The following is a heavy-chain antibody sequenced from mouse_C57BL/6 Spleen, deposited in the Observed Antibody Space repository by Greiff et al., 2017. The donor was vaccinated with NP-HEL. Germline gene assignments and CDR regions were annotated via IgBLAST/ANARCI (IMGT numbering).Heavy chain of an antibody. Sequence: EVKLVESGGGLVQPGGSMKLSCVASGFTFSNYWMNWVRQSPEKGLEWVAQIRLKSDNYATHYAVSVKGRFTISRDDSKSSVYLQKNNLRAEDTGIYYCTGGNLYYGDYWGQGTTLTVSS. CDR3: TGGNLYYGDY. CDR2: IRLKSDNYAT. J-gene: IGHJ2*01. CDR1: GFTFSNYW. V-gene: IGHV6-3*01. D-gene: IGHD2-1*01.